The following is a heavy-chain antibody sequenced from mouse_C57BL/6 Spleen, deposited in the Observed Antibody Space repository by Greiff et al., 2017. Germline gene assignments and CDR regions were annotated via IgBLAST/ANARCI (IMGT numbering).Heavy chain of an antibody. J-gene: IGHJ2*01. CDR2: INPSSGYT. D-gene: IGHD1-1*01. Sequence: VKLMESGAELARPGASVMMSCKASGYTFTSYTMHWVKQRPGQGLEWIGYINPSSGYTKYNQKFKDKATLTADKSSSTAYMQLSSLTSEDSAVYYCARPDYYGSRFDGWGQGTTLTVSS. CDR1: GYTFTSYT. V-gene: IGHV1-4*01. CDR3: ARPDYYGSRFDG.